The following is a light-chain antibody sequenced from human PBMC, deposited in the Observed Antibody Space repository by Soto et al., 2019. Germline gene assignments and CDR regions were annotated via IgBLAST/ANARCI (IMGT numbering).Light chain of an antibody. CDR1: SSDVGGYNY. J-gene: IGLJ1*01. V-gene: IGLV2-14*01. CDR2: DVS. Sequence: QSALTQPASVSGSPGQSITISCTGTSSDVGGYNYVSWYQQHPGKAPKLMIYDVSNRPSGVSNRFSGSKSGNTASLTISWLQAEDEAYYYCSSYTSSSTFYVCGTGVKVTVL. CDR3: SSYTSSSTFYV.